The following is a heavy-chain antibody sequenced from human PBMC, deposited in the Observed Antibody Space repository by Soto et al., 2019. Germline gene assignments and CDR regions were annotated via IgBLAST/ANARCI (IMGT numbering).Heavy chain of an antibody. V-gene: IGHV4-30-4*01. Sequence: SETLSLTCTVSGGSISSGDYYWSWIRQPPGKGLEWIGYIYYSGSTYYNPSLKSRVTISVDTSKNQFSLKLSSVTAADTAVYYCARGRWRDCSGGSCYWFAPWGQGTLVTVSS. CDR3: ARGRWRDCSGGSCYWFAP. J-gene: IGHJ5*02. CDR1: GGSISSGDYY. D-gene: IGHD2-15*01. CDR2: IYYSGST.